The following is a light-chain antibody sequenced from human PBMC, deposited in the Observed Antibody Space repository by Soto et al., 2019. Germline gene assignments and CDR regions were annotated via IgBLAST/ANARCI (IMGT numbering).Light chain of an antibody. Sequence: QAVLTQPASVSGYPGQSITISCTGTSSDVGGYNYVSWYQQHPGKAPKLMINDVSNRPSGVSNRFSGSKSGNTASLTISGLQAEDEADYYCSSYTSSSTYVFGTGTKVTVL. V-gene: IGLV2-14*01. J-gene: IGLJ1*01. CDR3: SSYTSSSTYV. CDR2: DVS. CDR1: SSDVGGYNY.